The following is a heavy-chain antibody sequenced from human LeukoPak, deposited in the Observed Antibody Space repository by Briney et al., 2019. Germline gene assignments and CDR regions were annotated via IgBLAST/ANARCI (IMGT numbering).Heavy chain of an antibody. V-gene: IGHV4-61*01. Sequence: SETLSLTCTVSGGSVSSGNYYWSWIRQPPGKGLEWIGFMSNSGHTDSTPSLKSRVTISVDTSKNQFSLKLNSVTAADTAVYYWARVSAAGTGPDYWGQGTLVTVSS. CDR2: MSNSGHT. D-gene: IGHD6-13*01. J-gene: IGHJ4*02. CDR1: GGSVSSGNYY. CDR3: ARVSAAGTGPDY.